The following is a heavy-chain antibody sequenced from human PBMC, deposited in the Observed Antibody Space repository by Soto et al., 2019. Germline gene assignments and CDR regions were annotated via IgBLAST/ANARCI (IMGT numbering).Heavy chain of an antibody. CDR2: INHSGST. V-gene: IGHV4-34*01. Sequence: PSETLSLTCAVYGGSFSGYYWSWIRQPPGKGLEWIGEINHSGSTNYNPSLKSRVTISVDTSKNQFSLKLSSVTAADTAVYYCARAKVVVPAYKYYYYYGMDAWGQGTTVTVSS. J-gene: IGHJ6*02. D-gene: IGHD2-2*01. CDR1: GGSFSGYY. CDR3: ARAKVVVPAYKYYYYYGMDA.